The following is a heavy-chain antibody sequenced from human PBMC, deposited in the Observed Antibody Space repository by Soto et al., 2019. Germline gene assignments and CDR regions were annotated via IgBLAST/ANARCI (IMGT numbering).Heavy chain of an antibody. D-gene: IGHD3-3*01. CDR1: GYTFTSYG. CDR3: AILRFLEWAQDAFDI. CDR2: ISAYNGNT. J-gene: IGHJ3*02. V-gene: IGHV1-18*01. Sequence: ASVKVSCKASGYTFTSYGISWVRQAPGQGLEWMGWISAYNGNTNYAQKLQGRVTMTTDTSTSTAYMELRSLRSDDTAVYYCAILRFLEWAQDAFDIWGQGTMVTVPS.